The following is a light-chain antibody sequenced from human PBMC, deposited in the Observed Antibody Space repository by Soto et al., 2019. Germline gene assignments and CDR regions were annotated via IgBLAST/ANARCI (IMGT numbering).Light chain of an antibody. Sequence: QSALTQPASVSGSPGQSITISCTGTSSDIGTYNFVSWYQQHPGKAPKLMTYDVSNRPSGVSNRFSGSKSGNTSSLTISGSQAEDEVYYYCTSFTPGASFVFGTGTK. CDR3: TSFTPGASFV. J-gene: IGLJ1*01. V-gene: IGLV2-14*03. CDR1: SSDIGTYNF. CDR2: DVS.